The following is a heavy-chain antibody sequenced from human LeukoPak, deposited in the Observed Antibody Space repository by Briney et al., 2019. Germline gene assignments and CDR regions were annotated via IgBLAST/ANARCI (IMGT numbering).Heavy chain of an antibody. V-gene: IGHV3-21*01. CDR2: ISSSSSYI. CDR3: ARAIAVAGPYYFDY. J-gene: IGHJ4*02. D-gene: IGHD6-19*01. CDR1: GFTFSSYS. Sequence: GGSLRLSCAASGFTFSSYSMNWVRQAPGKGLEWVSSISSSSSYIYYADSVKGRFTISRDNAKNSLSLQMNSLRAEDTAVYYCARAIAVAGPYYFDYWGQGTLVTVSS.